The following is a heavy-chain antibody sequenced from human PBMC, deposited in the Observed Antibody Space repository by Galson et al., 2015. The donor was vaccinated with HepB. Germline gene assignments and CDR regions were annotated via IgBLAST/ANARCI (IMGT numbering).Heavy chain of an antibody. CDR1: GGTFGIYS. D-gene: IGHD6-25*01. J-gene: IGHJ6*02. CDR2: IIPALGLT. V-gene: IGHV1-69*02. Sequence: SVKVSCKASGGTFGIYSIIWVRQAPGQGLEWMGRIIPALGLTFYAQNFKGRVTITSDESTSTAYMGLNRLTFEDTAVYYCARVWVAAASPPPGYYYYGMDVWGQGTTVTVSS. CDR3: ARVWVAAASPPPGYYYYGMDV.